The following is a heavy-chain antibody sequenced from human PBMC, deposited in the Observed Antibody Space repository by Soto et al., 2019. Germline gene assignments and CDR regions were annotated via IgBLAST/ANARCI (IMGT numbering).Heavy chain of an antibody. CDR3: AHSGRLGDPVHY. Sequence: HITLKESGPKLVKPTQTLTLTCTFTGFSLSTSGVGVGWIRQPPGKALEWLALIYWDDDKRYSPSLKSRLTITKDTSKNQVVLTMTNMDPVDTATYYCAHSGRLGDPVHYCSQGTLVTVSS. CDR2: IYWDDDK. CDR1: GFSLSTSGVG. J-gene: IGHJ4*02. D-gene: IGHD5-12*01. V-gene: IGHV2-5*02.